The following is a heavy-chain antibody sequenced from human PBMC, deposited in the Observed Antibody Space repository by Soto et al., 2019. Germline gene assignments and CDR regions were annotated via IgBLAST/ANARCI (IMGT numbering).Heavy chain of an antibody. Sequence: QVQLVQSGAEGKKPGASVKVSCKASGYTFINYDINWVRQATGQGLEWVGWMNPDSGNTGYAQNFQGRVTMTGHTSISSVYMELSSLTSEDTAVYYCARRRGSNGWFDLWGQGTLVTVSS. V-gene: IGHV1-8*01. D-gene: IGHD2-8*01. J-gene: IGHJ5*02. CDR2: MNPDSGNT. CDR1: GYTFINYD. CDR3: ARRRGSNGWFDL.